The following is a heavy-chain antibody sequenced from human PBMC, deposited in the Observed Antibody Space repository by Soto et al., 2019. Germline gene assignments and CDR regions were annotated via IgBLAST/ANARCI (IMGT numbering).Heavy chain of an antibody. Sequence: EVQLLESGGALVQPGGPLRLSCAGSGFTFINYAMNWVRQAPGKGLEWVSSISGGGDAAFFPDSVRGRFTISRDNSKNTVTLQMNSLGVDDTAVYYCARKILGSTSRPNYWYFDLWGRGTLVTVSS. D-gene: IGHD2-2*01. V-gene: IGHV3-23*01. CDR2: ISGGGDAA. CDR3: ARKILGSTSRPNYWYFDL. CDR1: GFTFINYA. J-gene: IGHJ2*01.